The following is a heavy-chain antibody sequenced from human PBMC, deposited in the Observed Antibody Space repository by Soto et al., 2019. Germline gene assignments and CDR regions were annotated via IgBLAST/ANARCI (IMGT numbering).Heavy chain of an antibody. CDR1: GFTFSGYW. CDR3: TRDTIFSTAAFDI. D-gene: IGHD3-9*01. J-gene: IGHJ3*02. CDR2: INSDGSNT. Sequence: GGSLRLSCAASGFTFSGYWMHWVRQAPGKGLVWVSRINSDGSNTNYADSVKGRFTISRDNAKNTLYLQMNSLRAEDTAVYYCTRDTIFSTAAFDIWGQGTMVTVSS. V-gene: IGHV3-74*01.